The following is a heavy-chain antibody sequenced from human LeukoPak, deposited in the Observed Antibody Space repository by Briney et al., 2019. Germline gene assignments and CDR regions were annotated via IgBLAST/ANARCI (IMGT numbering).Heavy chain of an antibody. V-gene: IGHV3-7*01. CDR2: IKQDGSEK. CDR1: GFTFSRYW. J-gene: IGHJ6*03. Sequence: GGSLRLSCVGSGFTFSRYWMSWVRQAPGEGLEWVANIKQDGSEKYYVDSVKGRVTISRDNAKNSLYLQMNSLRAEDTAVYYCAKTAYDILTGGYYYMDVWGKGTTVTISS. D-gene: IGHD3-9*01. CDR3: AKTAYDILTGGYYYMDV.